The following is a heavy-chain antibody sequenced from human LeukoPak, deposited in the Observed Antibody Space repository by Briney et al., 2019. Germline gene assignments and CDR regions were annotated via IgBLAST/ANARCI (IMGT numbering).Heavy chain of an antibody. J-gene: IGHJ4*02. V-gene: IGHV3-23*01. CDR1: GFTFSNYA. D-gene: IGHD2-2*01. CDR2: ISGSGGAT. Sequence: PGGSLRLSCAASGFTFSNYAMRWVRQAPGKGLEWVSVISGSGGATDYADSVKGRFTISRDNSKNTLYLQMNSLRAEDTAVYYCAKDSPEWYCSSTSCYSPFDYWGQGTLVTVSS. CDR3: AKDSPEWYCSSTSCYSPFDY.